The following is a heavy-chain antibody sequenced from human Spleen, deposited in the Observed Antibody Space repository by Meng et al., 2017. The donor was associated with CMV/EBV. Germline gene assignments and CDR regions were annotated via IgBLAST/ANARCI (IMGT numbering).Heavy chain of an antibody. Sequence: GGSLRLSCVASGFSFSNWSMNWVRQASGKGLEWVAFIRYDGSNKYYADSVKGRFTISRDNSKNTLYLQMNSLRAEDTAVYYCNPAAGNLAFDIWGQGTMVTVSS. J-gene: IGHJ3*02. V-gene: IGHV3-30*02. CDR1: GFSFSNWS. CDR2: IRYDGSNK. D-gene: IGHD6-13*01. CDR3: NPAAGNLAFDI.